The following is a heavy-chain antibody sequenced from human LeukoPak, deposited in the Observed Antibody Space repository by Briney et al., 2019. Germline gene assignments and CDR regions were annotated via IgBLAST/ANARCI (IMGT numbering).Heavy chain of an antibody. V-gene: IGHV3-66*01. D-gene: IGHD2-2*01. CDR1: GFTFNTYA. CDR2: IYSGGST. CDR3: ARDSLPPHMPYYYGMDV. J-gene: IGHJ6*02. Sequence: GGSLRLSCAASGFTFNTYAMSWVRQAPGKGLEWVSVIYSGGSTYYADSVKGRFTISRDNSKNTLYLQMNSLRAEDTAVYYCARDSLPPHMPYYYGMDVWGQGTTVTVSS.